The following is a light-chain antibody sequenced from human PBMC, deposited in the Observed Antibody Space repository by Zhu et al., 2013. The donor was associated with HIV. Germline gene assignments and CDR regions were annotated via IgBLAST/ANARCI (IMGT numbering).Light chain of an antibody. V-gene: IGKV3-20*01. Sequence: EIVLTQSPGTLSLSLGERATLSCRASQSVSSSYLDWYQQKPGQAPRLLIYGASSRATGIPDRFSGSGSGTDFTLSISRLEPEDFAVFYCQHYGSSPWTFGQGTKVEIK. CDR2: GAS. CDR3: QHYGSSPWT. J-gene: IGKJ1*01. CDR1: QSVSSSY.